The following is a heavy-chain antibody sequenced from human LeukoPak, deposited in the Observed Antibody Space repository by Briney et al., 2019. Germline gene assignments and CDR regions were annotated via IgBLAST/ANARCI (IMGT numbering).Heavy chain of an antibody. J-gene: IGHJ3*02. CDR1: GFTFSSYA. Sequence: GGSLRLSCAASGFTFSSYAMSWVRQAPGRGLEWVSAISGSGGSTYYADSVKGRFTISRDNSKNTLYLQMNSLRAEDTAVYYCAKVLRRPGAFDIWGQGTMVTVSS. CDR2: ISGSGGST. D-gene: IGHD2-2*01. V-gene: IGHV3-23*01. CDR3: AKVLRRPGAFDI.